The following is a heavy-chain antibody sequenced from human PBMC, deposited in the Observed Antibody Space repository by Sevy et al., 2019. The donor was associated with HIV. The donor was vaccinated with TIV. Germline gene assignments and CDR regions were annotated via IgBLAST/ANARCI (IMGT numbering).Heavy chain of an antibody. Sequence: GGSLRLSCAASGFSISPYAFHWVRQAPGNGLEWVALMSYDGSTRYYVDSAKGRFAISKDNSKNTLYLQMNSLRIEDTAIYYCARDAGYSTGWYAGYSGQGTLVTVSS. CDR3: ARDAGYSTGWYAGY. CDR1: GFSISPYA. J-gene: IGHJ4*02. V-gene: IGHV3-30*09. D-gene: IGHD6-19*01. CDR2: MSYDGSTR.